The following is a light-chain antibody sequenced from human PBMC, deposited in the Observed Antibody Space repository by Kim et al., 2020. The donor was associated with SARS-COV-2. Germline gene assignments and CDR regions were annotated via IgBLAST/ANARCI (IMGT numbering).Light chain of an antibody. V-gene: IGKV1-17*01. CDR3: LQHNSYPQGGVT. Sequence: GDRVTITCRASQGIRNDLGWYQQKPGKAPKRLIYAASSLQSGVPSRFSGSGAGTEFTLTISSLQPEDFATYYCLQHNSYPQGGVTFGPGTKVDIK. J-gene: IGKJ3*01. CDR1: QGIRND. CDR2: AAS.